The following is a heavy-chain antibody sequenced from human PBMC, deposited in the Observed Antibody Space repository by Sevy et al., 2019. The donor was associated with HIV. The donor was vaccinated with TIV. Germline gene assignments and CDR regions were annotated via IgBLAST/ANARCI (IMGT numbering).Heavy chain of an antibody. Sequence: GGSLRLSCAASGFTFSSYAMHWVRQAPGKGLEWVAVISYDGSNKYYADSVKGRFTISRDNSKNTLYLQMNSLRAEDMAVYYCARDSAGIAVAGTPSNFDYWGQGTLVTVSS. J-gene: IGHJ4*02. V-gene: IGHV3-30*04. CDR2: ISYDGSNK. CDR3: ARDSAGIAVAGTPSNFDY. D-gene: IGHD6-19*01. CDR1: GFTFSSYA.